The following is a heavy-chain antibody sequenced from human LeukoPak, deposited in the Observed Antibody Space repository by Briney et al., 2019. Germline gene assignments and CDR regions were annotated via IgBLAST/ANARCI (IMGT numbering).Heavy chain of an antibody. V-gene: IGHV1-18*01. CDR1: GYTFTSYG. D-gene: IGHD3-3*01. Sequence: ASVKVSCKASGYTFTSYGISWVRQAPGQGLEWMGWISAYNGNTNYAQKLQGRVTMTTDTSTSTAYMELRSLRSDDTAVYYCARIPILGDFWSGYFSRDIKKWFDPWGQGTLVTVSS. CDR2: ISAYNGNT. CDR3: ARIPILGDFWSGYFSRDIKKWFDP. J-gene: IGHJ5*02.